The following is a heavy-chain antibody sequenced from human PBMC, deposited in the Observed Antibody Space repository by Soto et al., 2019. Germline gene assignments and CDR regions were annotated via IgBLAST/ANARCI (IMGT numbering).Heavy chain of an antibody. CDR2: INPNSGGT. J-gene: IGHJ6*02. CDR3: AREGGYCSGGSCYLSGAPTHYYGMDV. Sequence: ASVKVSCKASGYTFTGYYMHWVRQAPGQGLEWMGWINPNSGGTNYAQKFQGWVTMTRDTSISTAYMELSRLRSDDTAVYYCAREGGYCSGGSCYLSGAPTHYYGMDVWGQGTTVTVSS. CDR1: GYTFTGYY. D-gene: IGHD2-15*01. V-gene: IGHV1-2*04.